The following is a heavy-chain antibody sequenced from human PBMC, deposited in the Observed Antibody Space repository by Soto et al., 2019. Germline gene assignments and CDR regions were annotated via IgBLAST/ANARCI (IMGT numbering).Heavy chain of an antibody. CDR3: ARSISWGYWDLMYFDY. J-gene: IGHJ4*02. Sequence: SETLSLTCAVSGGSISSYYWSWIRQPPGKGLEWIGYIYYSGNTNYSPSLNSRVTISVDTSKNHFSLKLNSVTAADTAVYYCARSISWGYWDLMYFDYWGQGTLVTVSS. D-gene: IGHD2-8*02. CDR1: GGSISSYY. CDR2: IYYSGNT. V-gene: IGHV4-59*08.